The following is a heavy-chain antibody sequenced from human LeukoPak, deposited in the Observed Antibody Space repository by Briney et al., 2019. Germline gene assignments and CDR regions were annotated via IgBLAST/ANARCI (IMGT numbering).Heavy chain of an antibody. CDR1: GYTFTSYG. CDR3: ARVGTYYGSGSYPDY. D-gene: IGHD3-10*01. Sequence: ASVKVSCKASGYTFTSYGISWVRQAPGQGLEWMGWICAYNGNTNYAQKLQGRVTMTTDTSTSTAYMELRSLRSDDTAVYYCARVGTYYGSGSYPDYWGQGTLVTVSS. V-gene: IGHV1-18*01. J-gene: IGHJ4*02. CDR2: ICAYNGNT.